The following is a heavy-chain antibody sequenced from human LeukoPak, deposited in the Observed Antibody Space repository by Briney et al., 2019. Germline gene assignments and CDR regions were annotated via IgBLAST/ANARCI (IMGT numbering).Heavy chain of an antibody. V-gene: IGHV4-59*01. CDR3: ARDPDSSSWDYFDY. J-gene: IGHJ4*02. D-gene: IGHD6-13*01. CDR1: GGSISSYY. CDR2: IYYSGST. Sequence: PSETLSLTCTVSGGSISSYYWSWIRQPPGKGLEWIGHIYYSGSTNYNPSLKSRVTISVDTSKNQFSLKVSSVTAADTAVYYCARDPDSSSWDYFDYWGQGTLVTVSS.